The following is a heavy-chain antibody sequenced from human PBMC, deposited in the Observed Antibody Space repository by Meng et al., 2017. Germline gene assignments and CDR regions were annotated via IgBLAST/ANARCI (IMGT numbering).Heavy chain of an antibody. Sequence: EGALVGSWGGLVPPGGSLRLSCAASGFTFSAHYMDWVRQAPGKGLEWVGRTRNKANSYTTEYAASVKGRFTISRDDSKNSLYLQMNSLKTEDTAVYYCARADTKGDWFDPWGQGTLVTVSS. CDR3: ARADTKGDWFDP. V-gene: IGHV3-72*01. J-gene: IGHJ5*02. CDR2: TRNKANSYTT. CDR1: GFTFSAHY. D-gene: IGHD2-8*01.